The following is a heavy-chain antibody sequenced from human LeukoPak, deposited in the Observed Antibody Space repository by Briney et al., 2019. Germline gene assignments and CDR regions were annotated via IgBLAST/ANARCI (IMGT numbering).Heavy chain of an antibody. J-gene: IGHJ4*02. Sequence: GGSLRLSCAASGFTFSSYEMNWVRQAPGKGLEWVSYISSSGSTIYYADSVKGRFTISRDNAKNSLYLQMNSLRAEDTAVYYCARVGSYSSGFDCWGQGTLVTVSS. D-gene: IGHD3-16*01. CDR2: ISSSGSTI. V-gene: IGHV3-48*03. CDR1: GFTFSSYE. CDR3: ARVGSYSSGFDC.